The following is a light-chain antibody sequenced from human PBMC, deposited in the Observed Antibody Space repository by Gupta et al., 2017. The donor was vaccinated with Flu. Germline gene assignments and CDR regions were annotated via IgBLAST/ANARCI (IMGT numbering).Light chain of an antibody. J-gene: IGKJ4*01. CDR1: QSVSSH. Sequence: PSTLSVPPGERVALSCRARQSVSSHLAWYQQKPGQAPRLLIYGTSTRATGIPARFSGSGSGAEFTLTISRLQSEDFAVYYCHQYNNWPLTFGGGTKVEI. V-gene: IGKV3-15*01. CDR3: HQYNNWPLT. CDR2: GTS.